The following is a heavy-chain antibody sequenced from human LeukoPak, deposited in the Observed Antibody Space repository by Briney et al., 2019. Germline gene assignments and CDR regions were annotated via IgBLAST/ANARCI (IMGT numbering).Heavy chain of an antibody. D-gene: IGHD3-10*01. CDR2: IYYSGST. V-gene: IGHV4-39*01. J-gene: IGHJ6*03. CDR1: GGSISSSSYY. Sequence: PSETLSLTCTVSGGSISSSSYYWGWIRQPPGKGPEWIGSIYYSGSTYYNPSLKSRVTISVDTSKNQFSLKLSSVTAADTAVFYCAGSDYYYYMDVWGKGTTVTVSS. CDR3: AGSDYYYYMDV.